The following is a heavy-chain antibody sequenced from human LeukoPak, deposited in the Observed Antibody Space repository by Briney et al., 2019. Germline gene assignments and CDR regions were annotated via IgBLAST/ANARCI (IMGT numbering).Heavy chain of an antibody. Sequence: SDTLSLTCTVSGGSIISGHYYSAWIRQHPGRGLEWIGYIYYSGSTSHNPSLKSRVIISVDTSKNQFSLKLSSVTAADTAVYYCARGGYSYDHYFDYWGQGTLVTVSS. CDR3: ARGGYSYDHYFDY. J-gene: IGHJ4*02. V-gene: IGHV4-31*03. D-gene: IGHD5-18*01. CDR1: GGSIISGHYY. CDR2: IYYSGST.